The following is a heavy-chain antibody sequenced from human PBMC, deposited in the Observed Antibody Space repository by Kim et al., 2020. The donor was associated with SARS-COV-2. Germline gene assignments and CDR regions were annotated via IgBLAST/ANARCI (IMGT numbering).Heavy chain of an antibody. CDR2: ISYDGSNK. V-gene: IGHV3-30*04. CDR3: ARDYTDSSGYYYVEVFYYFVY. J-gene: IGHJ4*02. Sequence: GGSLRLSCAASGFAFFSYAMRWVRQAPGKGLEWVAVISYDGSNKYYADSVKGRFTISRDNSKNTLYLQMNSLRAEDTAVYYCARDYTDSSGYYYVEVFYYFVYRGQGTLVTVSS. D-gene: IGHD3-22*01. CDR1: GFAFFSYA.